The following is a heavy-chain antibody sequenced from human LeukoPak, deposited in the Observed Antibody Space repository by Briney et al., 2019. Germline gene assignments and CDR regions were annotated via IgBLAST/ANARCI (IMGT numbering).Heavy chain of an antibody. Sequence: GGSLRLSCAASGFTFSSYSMNWVRQAPGKGLEWVSSISSSSSYIYYADSVKGRFTISRHNAKNTLNLQMNSLRAEDTAVYYCARDLGQYYDTSDNWFDPWGQGTLVTVSS. CDR1: GFTFSSYS. V-gene: IGHV3-21*01. J-gene: IGHJ5*02. D-gene: IGHD3-22*01. CDR2: ISSSSSYI. CDR3: ARDLGQYYDTSDNWFDP.